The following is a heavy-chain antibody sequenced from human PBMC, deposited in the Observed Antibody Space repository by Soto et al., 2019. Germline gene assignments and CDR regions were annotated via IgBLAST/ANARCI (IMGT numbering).Heavy chain of an antibody. D-gene: IGHD3-9*01. CDR3: ATSFRYFDN. Sequence: GGSLRLSCAGSGFTPTTTPLSWVRQPPGKGLEWVTTISGTASRTYYVDSVKGRFFISRDDSKNTVTLQMNNLTVDDTAVYYCATSFRYFDNWGQGTRVTVSS. CDR2: ISGTASRT. J-gene: IGHJ4*02. CDR1: GFTPTTTP. V-gene: IGHV3-23*01.